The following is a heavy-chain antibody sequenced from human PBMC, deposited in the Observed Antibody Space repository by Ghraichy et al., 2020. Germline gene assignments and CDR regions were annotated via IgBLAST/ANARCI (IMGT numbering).Heavy chain of an antibody. CDR1: GGSISSYY. D-gene: IGHD3-10*01. V-gene: IGHV4-59*01. J-gene: IGHJ4*02. CDR2: IYYRGST. Sequence: GSLSLTCTVSGGSISSYYLSWLRQPPGKGLEWIGCIYYRGSTNSNPSLKSRVTISVDTSKNQFSLKLSSVTAADTAVYYCARALYGSGSYEADYWGQGTLVTVSS. CDR3: ARALYGSGSYEADY.